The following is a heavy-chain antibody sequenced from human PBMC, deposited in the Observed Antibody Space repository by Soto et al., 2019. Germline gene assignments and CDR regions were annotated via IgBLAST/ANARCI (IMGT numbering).Heavy chain of an antibody. J-gene: IGHJ6*02. CDR1: GFSLSTNGVG. Sequence: QITLKESGPTLVNPTQPLTLTCTFSGFSLSTNGVGVGWFRQPPGMAVEWLALVYSNDNKRFNPSLKTRRTTTKDTNKNKTLLTMTNMDPVDTATYYCTPMRGSRLYAMDVWGQGTTVTVSS. D-gene: IGHD3-10*01. V-gene: IGHV2-5*01. CDR2: VYSNDNK. CDR3: TPMRGSRLYAMDV.